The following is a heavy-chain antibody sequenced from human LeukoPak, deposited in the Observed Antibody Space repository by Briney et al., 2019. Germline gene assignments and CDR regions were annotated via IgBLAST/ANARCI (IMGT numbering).Heavy chain of an antibody. Sequence: PSETLSLTCTVSGGSISSYYWSWIRQPPGKGLDWIGYLYYSGSTNYNPSLKSRVTISVDTSKTQFSLKLSSVTAADTAVYYCARHMGLGYTYFYPYFDYWGQGTLVTVSS. D-gene: IGHD1-1*01. CDR3: ARHMGLGYTYFYPYFDY. CDR1: GGSISSYY. J-gene: IGHJ4*01. V-gene: IGHV4-59*08. CDR2: LYYSGST.